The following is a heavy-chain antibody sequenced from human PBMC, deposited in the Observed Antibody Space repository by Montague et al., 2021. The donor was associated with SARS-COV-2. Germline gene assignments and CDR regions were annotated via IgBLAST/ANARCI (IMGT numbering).Heavy chain of an antibody. J-gene: IGHJ6*02. Sequence: SETLSLTCTVSDGSINNYYWSWIRQPPGKGLEWIGDIYYSGSTNYNPSLKSRVTISVDTSKTQFSLTLSSVTAADTAADHCARGGVHSADYYYYGMDVWGQGTTVTVSS. CDR1: DGSINNYY. CDR2: IYYSGST. CDR3: ARGGVHSADYYYYGMDV. V-gene: IGHV4-59*01. D-gene: IGHD2-21*01.